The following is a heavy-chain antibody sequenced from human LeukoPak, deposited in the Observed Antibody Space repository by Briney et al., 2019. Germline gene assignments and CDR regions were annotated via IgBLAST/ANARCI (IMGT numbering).Heavy chain of an antibody. Sequence: SETLSLTCTVSGGSISSYYWSWIRQPPGKGLEWIGYIYYSGSTNYNPSLKSRVTISVDTSKNQFSLKLSSVTAADTAVYYCARFYELIFGYWGQGTLVTVSS. D-gene: IGHD3-16*01. CDR3: ARFYELIFGY. J-gene: IGHJ4*02. CDR2: IYYSGST. CDR1: GGSISSYY. V-gene: IGHV4-59*01.